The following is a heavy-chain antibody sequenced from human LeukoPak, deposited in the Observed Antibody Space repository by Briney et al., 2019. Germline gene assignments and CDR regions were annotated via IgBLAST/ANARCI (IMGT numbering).Heavy chain of an antibody. V-gene: IGHV3-15*01. J-gene: IGHJ5*02. CDR3: TTARGLRTYNWFDP. CDR1: GFTFSNAW. D-gene: IGHD5-12*01. CDR2: IKSKTDGGTT. Sequence: GGSLRLSCAASGFTFSNAWMSWVRQAPGKGLEWVGRIKSKTDGGTTDYAAPVKGRFTISRDDSKNTLYLQMNSLKTEDTAVYYCTTARGLRTYNWFDPWGQGTLVTVSS.